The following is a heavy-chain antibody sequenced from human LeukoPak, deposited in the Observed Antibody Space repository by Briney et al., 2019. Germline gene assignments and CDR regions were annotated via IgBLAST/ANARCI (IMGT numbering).Heavy chain of an antibody. D-gene: IGHD3-3*01. J-gene: IGHJ4*02. CDR1: GFTFRIYT. V-gene: IGHV3-23*01. Sequence: GGSLRLSCAASGFTFRIYTMRWVRQAPGKGLEWVSAISGSGGRTYYADSVKGRFTISRDNSKNTLYLQINSLRAEDTAVYLCTPGTGYAWSSSYPYGYWGQRTLVTVSS. CDR2: ISGSGGRT. CDR3: TPGTGYAWSSSYPYGY.